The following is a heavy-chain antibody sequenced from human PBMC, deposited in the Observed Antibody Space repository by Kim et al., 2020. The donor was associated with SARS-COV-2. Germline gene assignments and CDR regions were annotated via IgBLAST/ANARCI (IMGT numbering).Heavy chain of an antibody. J-gene: IGHJ5*02. V-gene: IGHV4-39*01. CDR1: GGSISSNNYY. D-gene: IGHD4-17*01. Sequence: SETLSLTCTVSGGSISSNNYYWGLIRQPPGKGLEWIASIYYNGATYYNPSLKTRVTISVDTSKNQFSLKLISVTAADTSVYYCARSISVTRGWFDPWGQGTLVTVSS. CDR2: IYYNGAT. CDR3: ARSISVTRGWFDP.